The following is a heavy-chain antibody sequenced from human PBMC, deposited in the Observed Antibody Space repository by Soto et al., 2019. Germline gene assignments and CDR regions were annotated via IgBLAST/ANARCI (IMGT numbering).Heavy chain of an antibody. CDR3: ARDQSGVAVAAPGDY. CDR2: INAGNGNT. V-gene: IGHV1-3*01. Sequence: ASVKVSCKASGYTFTSYAMHWVRQAPGQRLEWMGWINAGNGNTKYSQKFQGRVTITRDTSASTAYMELSSLRSEDTAVYYCARDQSGVAVAAPGDYWGQGTLVTVS. CDR1: GYTFTSYA. D-gene: IGHD6-19*01. J-gene: IGHJ4*02.